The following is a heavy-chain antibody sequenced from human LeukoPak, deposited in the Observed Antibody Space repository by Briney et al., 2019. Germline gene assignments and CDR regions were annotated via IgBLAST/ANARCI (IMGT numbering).Heavy chain of an antibody. J-gene: IGHJ4*02. D-gene: IGHD1-26*01. CDR2: ISWNSGSI. CDR3: AKSVSGSYYYFDY. CDR1: GFTFDDYA. V-gene: IGHV3-9*01. Sequence: GGSLRLSCAASGFTFDDYAMHWVRQAPGKGLEWVSGISWNSGSIGYADSVKGRFTISRDNVKNSLYLQMNSLRAEDTALYYCAKSVSGSYYYFDYWGQGTLVTVSS.